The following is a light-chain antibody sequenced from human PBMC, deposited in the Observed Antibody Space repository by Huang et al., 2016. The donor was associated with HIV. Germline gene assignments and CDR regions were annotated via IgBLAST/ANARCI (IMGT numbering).Light chain of an antibody. CDR3: QQYYGTPYT. CDR1: RGISES. J-gene: IGKJ2*01. Sequence: DIQVTQSPSSLSASVGDRVTVTFRTIRGISESLVWYQQKPGRAPKLLVYAASRLASGVPSRFSGSGAVADFTLTINNLQPEDFATYYCQQYYGTPYTFGQGTKVEIK. CDR2: AAS. V-gene: IGKV1-NL1*01.